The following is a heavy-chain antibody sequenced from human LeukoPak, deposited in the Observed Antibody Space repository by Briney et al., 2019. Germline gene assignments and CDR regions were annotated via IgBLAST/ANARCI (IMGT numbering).Heavy chain of an antibody. Sequence: SQTLSLTCTVSGGSISSGPYYWSWIRQPAGKGLEWIGRIYSSGSTNYNPSLKSRVTISADTSKNQFSLKLSSVTAADTAVYYCAKDGGYSRSPRVGYWGQGTLVTVSS. CDR2: IYSSGST. J-gene: IGHJ4*02. V-gene: IGHV4-61*02. D-gene: IGHD6-13*01. CDR3: AKDGGYSRSPRVGY. CDR1: GGSISSGPYY.